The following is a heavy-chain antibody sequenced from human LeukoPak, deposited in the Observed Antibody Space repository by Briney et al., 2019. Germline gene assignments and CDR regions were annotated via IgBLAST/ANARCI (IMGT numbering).Heavy chain of an antibody. CDR2: IGTAGDT. CDR1: GFTFSSYD. V-gene: IGHV3-13*01. Sequence: GGSLRLSCAASGFTFSSYDMHWVCQATGKGLEWVSAIGTAGDTYYPGSVKGRFTISRENAKNSLYLQMNSLRAGDTAVYYCARGGSFYYDSSGYDFDYWGQGTLVTVSS. D-gene: IGHD3-22*01. CDR3: ARGGSFYYDSSGYDFDY. J-gene: IGHJ4*02.